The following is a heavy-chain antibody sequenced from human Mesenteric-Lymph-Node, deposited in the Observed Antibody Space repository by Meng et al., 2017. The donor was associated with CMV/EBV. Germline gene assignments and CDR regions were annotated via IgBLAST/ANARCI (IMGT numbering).Heavy chain of an antibody. CDR3: ARGSDIPVNNY. V-gene: IGHV4-34*01. Sequence: VQLQQWGSGLLKPSEALSLTCAVYGGSFRGYYWSWIRQPPGNGLEWIGEIKHSGVPNYDPSLKSRITISLDRSKNQFSLKLSSVTAEDTAVYYCARGSDIPVNNYWGQGTLVTVSS. J-gene: IGHJ4*02. CDR1: GGSFRGYY. D-gene: IGHD2-15*01. CDR2: IKHSGVP.